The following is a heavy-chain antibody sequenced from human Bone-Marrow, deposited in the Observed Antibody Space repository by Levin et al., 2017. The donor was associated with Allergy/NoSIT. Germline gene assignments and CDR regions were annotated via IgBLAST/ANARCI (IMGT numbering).Heavy chain of an antibody. CDR1: GYTFTGYY. CDR2: IKVNSGGT. V-gene: IGHV1-2*02. CDR3: AREGDSGYDWYAFDI. Sequence: PQASVKVSCKASGYTFTGYYMHWVRQAPGQGPEWLGWIKVNSGGTKYAQNFQGRVTLTRDTSISTAYMEVNRLTSDDTALYYCAREGDSGYDWYAFDIWGQGTMVTVSS. D-gene: IGHD5-12*01. J-gene: IGHJ3*02.